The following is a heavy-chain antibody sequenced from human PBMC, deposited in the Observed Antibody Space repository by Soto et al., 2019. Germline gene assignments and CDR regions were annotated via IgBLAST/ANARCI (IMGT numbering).Heavy chain of an antibody. V-gene: IGHV3-73*01. J-gene: IGHJ4*02. CDR2: IRSKANSYAT. Sequence: PGGSLRLSYAASGFTFSGSAMHWVRQASGKGLEWVGRIRSKANSYATAYAASVKGRFTISRDDSKNTAYLQMNSLKTEDTAVYYCTRPEGVGPNYWGQGTLVTVSS. CDR1: GFTFSGSA. D-gene: IGHD2-15*01. CDR3: TRPEGVGPNY.